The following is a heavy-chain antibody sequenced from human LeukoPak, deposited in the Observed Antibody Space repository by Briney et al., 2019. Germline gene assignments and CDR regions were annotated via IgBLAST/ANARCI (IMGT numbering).Heavy chain of an antibody. D-gene: IGHD2-15*01. CDR2: ISYDGSNK. J-gene: IGHJ3*02. Sequence: GGSLRLSCAASGFTFSSYAMHWVRQAPGKGLEWVAVISYDGSNKYYTDSVKGRFTISRDNSKNTLYLQMNSLRAEDTAVYYCARVVVVVVAATGNAFDIWGQGTMVTVSS. CDR3: ARVVVVVVAATGNAFDI. V-gene: IGHV3-30*04. CDR1: GFTFSSYA.